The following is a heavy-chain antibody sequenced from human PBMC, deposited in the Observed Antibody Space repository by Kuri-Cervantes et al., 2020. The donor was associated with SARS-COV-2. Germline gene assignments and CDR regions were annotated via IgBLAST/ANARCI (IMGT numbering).Heavy chain of an antibody. Sequence: GESLKISCAASGFTFSSYSMNWVRQAPGKGLEWVSSISSSSSYIYYADSVKGRFTISRDNAKNSLYLQMNSLRAEDTAVYYCARDVSSESYYKDAFNVWGQGTMVTVSS. CDR1: GFTFSSYS. CDR3: ARDVSSESYYKDAFNV. CDR2: ISSSSSYI. D-gene: IGHD1-26*01. J-gene: IGHJ3*01. V-gene: IGHV3-21*01.